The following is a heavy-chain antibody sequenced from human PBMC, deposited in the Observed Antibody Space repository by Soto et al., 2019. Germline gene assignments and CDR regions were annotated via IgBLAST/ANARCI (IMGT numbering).Heavy chain of an antibody. V-gene: IGHV1-69*12. J-gene: IGHJ6*02. CDR1: GGTFSSYA. Sequence: QVQLVQSGAEVKKPGSSVKVSCKASGGTFSSYAISWVRQAPGQGLEWMGGIIPIFGTADYAQKFQGRVPITADDSTSTAYMELSSLRSEDTAVYYCASHSGSSPEGRYYYGMDVWGQGTTVTVSS. CDR3: ASHSGSSPEGRYYYGMDV. CDR2: IIPIFGTA. D-gene: IGHD1-26*01.